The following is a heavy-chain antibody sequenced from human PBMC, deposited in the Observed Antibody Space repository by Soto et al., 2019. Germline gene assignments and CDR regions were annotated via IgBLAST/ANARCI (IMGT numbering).Heavy chain of an antibody. V-gene: IGHV4-34*01. CDR2: INHSGST. CDR1: GGSFNDYY. CDR3: ARGRVVATNCNWFDP. D-gene: IGHD2-15*01. Sequence: LSLTCAVYGGSFNDYYWSWIRQPPGKGLEWIGEINHSGSTNYNPSLRSRVTISIDTSRNQFSLKLNSVTAADTAIYYCARGRVVATNCNWFDPWGQGTLVTVSX. J-gene: IGHJ5*02.